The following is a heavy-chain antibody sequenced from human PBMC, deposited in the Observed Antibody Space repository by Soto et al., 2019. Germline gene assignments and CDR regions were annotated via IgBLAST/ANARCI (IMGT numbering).Heavy chain of an antibody. CDR3: ARGGYCGSTICYGDDWFDP. D-gene: IGHD2-2*01. CDR1: GGTFSSYG. CDR2: IIPTLTTA. Sequence: QVQLVQSGAEVKKPGSSVKVSCKASGGTFSSYGLSWVRQAPGQGLEWVGGIIPTLTTANYAQKFQGRVTITAVKSTSTAYMELSSLRFEDTAVYYCARGGYCGSTICYGDDWFDPWGQGTLVTVSS. J-gene: IGHJ5*02. V-gene: IGHV1-69*06.